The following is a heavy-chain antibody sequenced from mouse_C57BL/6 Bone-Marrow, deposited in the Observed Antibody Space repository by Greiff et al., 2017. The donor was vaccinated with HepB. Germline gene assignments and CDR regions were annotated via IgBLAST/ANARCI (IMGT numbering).Heavy chain of an antibody. CDR2: IYPRSGNT. CDR1: GYTFTSYG. Sequence: VQLQESGAELARPGASVKLSCKASGYTFTSYGISWVKQRTGQGLEWIGEIYPRSGNTYYNEKFKGKATLTADKSSSKAYMELRSLTSEDSAVYFCARWVLRRYFDVWGTGTTVTVSS. CDR3: ARWVLRRYFDV. V-gene: IGHV1-81*01. J-gene: IGHJ1*03. D-gene: IGHD1-1*01.